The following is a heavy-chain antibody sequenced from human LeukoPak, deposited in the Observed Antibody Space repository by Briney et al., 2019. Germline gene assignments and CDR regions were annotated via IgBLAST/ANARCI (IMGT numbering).Heavy chain of an antibody. CDR1: GFTFRSYA. CDR2: IRGSGDGT. Sequence: PGGSLRLSCTASGFTFRSYAMTWVRQAPGKGLEWVSSIRGSGDGTSYADSVKGRFTISRDNSKNTLYLQMNSLRAEDTAIYFCGRDPNGDYVGAFEFWGQGTLVAVSS. D-gene: IGHD4-17*01. J-gene: IGHJ3*01. V-gene: IGHV3-23*01. CDR3: GRDPNGDYVGAFEF.